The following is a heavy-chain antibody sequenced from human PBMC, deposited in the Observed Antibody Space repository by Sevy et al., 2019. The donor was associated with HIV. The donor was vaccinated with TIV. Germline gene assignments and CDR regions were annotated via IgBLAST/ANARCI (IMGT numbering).Heavy chain of an antibody. Sequence: GGSLRLSCAASGFTFSSYGMHWVRQAPGKGLEWVAVIWNDGSNQYYADSVEGRFTVSRDNSTNTLYLQMNSLRAEDTAVYYCARAPGYCTTTNCSHWFDSWGHGTLVTVSS. V-gene: IGHV3-33*01. CDR3: ARAPGYCTTTNCSHWFDS. CDR2: IWNDGSNQ. CDR1: GFTFSSYG. J-gene: IGHJ5*01. D-gene: IGHD2-2*01.